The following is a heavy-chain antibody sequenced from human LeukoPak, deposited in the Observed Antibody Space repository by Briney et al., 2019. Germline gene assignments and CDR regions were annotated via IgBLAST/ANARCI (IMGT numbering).Heavy chain of an antibody. Sequence: GRSLRLSCAASGFTFSSYAMHWVRQAPGKGLEWVAVISYDGSNKYYADSVKGRLTISRDNSKNTLYLQMNSLRTEDTAVYYCRAVSSSWSDYWGQGTLVTVSS. CDR1: GFTFSSYA. V-gene: IGHV3-30-3*01. D-gene: IGHD6-13*01. CDR3: RAVSSSWSDY. J-gene: IGHJ4*02. CDR2: ISYDGSNK.